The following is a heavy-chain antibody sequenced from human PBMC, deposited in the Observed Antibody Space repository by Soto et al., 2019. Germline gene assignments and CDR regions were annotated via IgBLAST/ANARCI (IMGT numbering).Heavy chain of an antibody. J-gene: IGHJ4*02. D-gene: IGHD3-22*01. CDR1: GGSISSYY. Sequence: SETLSLTCTVSGGSISSYYWSWIRQPPGKGLEWIGYIYYSGSTNYNPSLKSRVTISVDTSKNQFSLKLSSVTAADTAVYYCAREEDDSSGLDYWGQGTLVTVSS. CDR3: AREEDDSSGLDY. CDR2: IYYSGST. V-gene: IGHV4-59*01.